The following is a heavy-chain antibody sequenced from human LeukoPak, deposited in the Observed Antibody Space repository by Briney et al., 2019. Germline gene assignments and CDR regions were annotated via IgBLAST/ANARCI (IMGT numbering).Heavy chain of an antibody. CDR2: IKYNGDT. J-gene: IGHJ4*02. CDR3: ARGTLLNYFDY. Sequence: SETLSLTCTVSGDSISSGVFYWSWIRQRSGKGLEWVAYIKYNGDTFYNPSLKSRLTISRDTSKNLFSLILTSVTAADSALYFCARGTLLNYFDYWGQGALVTVSS. D-gene: IGHD3/OR15-3a*01. V-gene: IGHV4-31*03. CDR1: GDSISSGVFY.